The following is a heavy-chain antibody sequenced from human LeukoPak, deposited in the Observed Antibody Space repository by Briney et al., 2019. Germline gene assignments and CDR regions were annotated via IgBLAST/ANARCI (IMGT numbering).Heavy chain of an antibody. CDR3: ARDLGYYDSKPYNWFDP. CDR2: ISWNSGSV. CDR1: GFTFDDYA. J-gene: IGHJ5*02. Sequence: GRSLRLSCAASGFTFDDYAMHWVRQAPGKGLEWVSGISWNSGSVGYADSVKGRFTISRDNSKNTLYLQMNSLRAEDTAVYYCARDLGYYDSKPYNWFDPWGQGTLVTVSS. D-gene: IGHD3-22*01. V-gene: IGHV3-9*01.